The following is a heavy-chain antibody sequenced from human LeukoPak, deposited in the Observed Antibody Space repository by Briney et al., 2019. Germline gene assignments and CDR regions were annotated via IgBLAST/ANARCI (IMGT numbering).Heavy chain of an antibody. D-gene: IGHD4-17*01. J-gene: IGHJ3*02. CDR2: ISSSGSTI. CDR3: ARAHDYGDYDAFDI. Sequence: TGGSLRLSCAASGFTFSSYEMNWVRQAPGKGLEWVSYISSSGSTIYYADSVKGRFTISRDNAKNSLYLQMNSLRAEDTAVYYCARAHDYGDYDAFDIWGQGTMVTVSS. V-gene: IGHV3-48*03. CDR1: GFTFSSYE.